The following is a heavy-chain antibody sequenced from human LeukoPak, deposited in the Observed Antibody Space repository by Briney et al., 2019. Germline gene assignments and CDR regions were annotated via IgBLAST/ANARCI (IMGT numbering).Heavy chain of an antibody. CDR3: ARFPVIRGVMGFYFDY. V-gene: IGHV5-51*01. CDR1: GYSFTSYW. Sequence: GESLEISCKGSGYSFTSYWIGWVRQMPGKGLEWMGIIYPGDSDTRYSPSFQGQVTISADKSISTAYLQWSSLKASDTAMYYCARFPVIRGVMGFYFDYWGQGTLVTVSS. J-gene: IGHJ4*02. D-gene: IGHD3-10*01. CDR2: IYPGDSDT.